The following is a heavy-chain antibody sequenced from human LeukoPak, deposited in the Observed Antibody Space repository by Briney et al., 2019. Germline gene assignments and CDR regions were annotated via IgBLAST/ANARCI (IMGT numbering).Heavy chain of an antibody. V-gene: IGHV1-18*01. CDR2: ISAYNGNT. CDR3: ASSPVEEGKRPYYFDY. Sequence: ASVKVSCKASGYTFTSYGISWVRQAPGQGLEWMGWISAYNGNTNYAQKLQGRVTMTTDTSTSTAYMELRSLRSDDTAVYYCASSPVEEGKRPYYFDYWGQGTLVTVSS. J-gene: IGHJ4*02. CDR1: GYTFTSYG. D-gene: IGHD6-25*01.